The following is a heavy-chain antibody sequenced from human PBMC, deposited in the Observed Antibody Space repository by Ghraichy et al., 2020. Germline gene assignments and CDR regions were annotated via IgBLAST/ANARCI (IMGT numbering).Heavy chain of an antibody. J-gene: IGHJ6*02. CDR1: GFTFDDYA. D-gene: IGHD2-15*01. CDR2: ISWNSGSI. V-gene: IGHV3-9*01. Sequence: GGSLRLSCAASGFTFDDYAMHWVRQAPGKGLEWVSGISWNSGSIGYADSVKGRFTISRDNAKNSLYLQMNSLRAEDTALYYCAKDLGSGGAQYYYYGMDVWGQGTTVTVSS. CDR3: AKDLGSGGAQYYYYGMDV.